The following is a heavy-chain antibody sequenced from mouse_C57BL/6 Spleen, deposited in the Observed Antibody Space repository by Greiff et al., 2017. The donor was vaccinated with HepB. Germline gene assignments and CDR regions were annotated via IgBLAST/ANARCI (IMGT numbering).Heavy chain of an antibody. CDR2: IDPETGGT. Sequence: VQLQESGAELVRPGASVTLSCKASGYTFTDYEMHWVKQTPVHGLEWIGAIDPETGGTAYNQKFKGKAILTADKSSSTAYMELRSLTSEDSAVYYCTGNWDAMDYWGQGTSVTVSS. D-gene: IGHD4-1*01. CDR3: TGNWDAMDY. CDR1: GYTFTDYE. J-gene: IGHJ4*01. V-gene: IGHV1-15*01.